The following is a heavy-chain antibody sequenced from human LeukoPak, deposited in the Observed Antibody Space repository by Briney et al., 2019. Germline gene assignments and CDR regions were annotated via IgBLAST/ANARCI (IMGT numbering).Heavy chain of an antibody. CDR3: ARDLACGGDCYSW. D-gene: IGHD2-21*02. V-gene: IGHV1-46*01. CDR2: INPSGGST. J-gene: IGHJ4*02. CDR1: GYTFTSYY. Sequence: GASVKVSCTASGYTFTSYYMHWVRQAPGQGLEWMGIINPSGGSTSYAQKFQGRVTMTRDTSTSTVYMELSSLRSEDTAVYYCARDLACGGDCYSWWGQGTLVTVSS.